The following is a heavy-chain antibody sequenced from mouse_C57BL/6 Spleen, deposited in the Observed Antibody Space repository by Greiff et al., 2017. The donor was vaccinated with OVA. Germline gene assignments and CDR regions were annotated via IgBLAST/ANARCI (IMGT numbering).Heavy chain of an antibody. CDR1: GFSLTSYG. CDR3: ARHNALAIDY. Sequence: QVQLQESGPGLVAPSQSLSITCTVSGFSLTSYGVHWVRQPPGKGLEWLVVIWRVGSTTYNSALKSRLSISKDNSKSQVFLKMNSLQADATAMYYCARHNALAIDYWGQGTSVTVSS. V-gene: IGHV2-6-1*01. J-gene: IGHJ4*01. CDR2: IWRVGST.